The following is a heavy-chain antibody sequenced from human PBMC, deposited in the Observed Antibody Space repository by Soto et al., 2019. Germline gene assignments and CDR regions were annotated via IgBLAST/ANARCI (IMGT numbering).Heavy chain of an antibody. V-gene: IGHV3-7*04. CDR2: INRDGGGK. CDR3: ARDGYHSARDL. CDR1: GFTLSGYW. J-gene: IGHJ6*02. Sequence: EAQLVESGGGLVQPGGSLRLSCAASGFTLSGYWMSWVRQAPGKGLEWVANINRDGGGKYYMDSVKGRFTISRDNTRNSLYLQMNSLGDDVTAVYFCARDGYHSARDLWGQGTKVTVSS.